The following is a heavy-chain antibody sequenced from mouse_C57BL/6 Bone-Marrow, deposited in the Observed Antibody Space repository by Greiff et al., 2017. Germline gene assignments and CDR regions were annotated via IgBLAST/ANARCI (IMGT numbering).Heavy chain of an antibody. CDR1: GYTFTSYW. CDR3: AREHSHYFIAY. V-gene: IGHV1-50*01. Sequence: QVQLQQSGAELVQPGASVKLSCKASGYTFTSYWLQWVQQRPGPGLELIGEIAPSDSYTNYNQKMKGKATLPVDPSSSTPYMQLSSLTSEDTAVYYCAREHSHYFIAYWGQGTLVTVSA. J-gene: IGHJ3*01. CDR2: IAPSDSYT. D-gene: IGHD1-2*01.